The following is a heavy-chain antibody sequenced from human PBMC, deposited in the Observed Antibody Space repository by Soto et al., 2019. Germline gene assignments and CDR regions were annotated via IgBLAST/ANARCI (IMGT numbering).Heavy chain of an antibody. D-gene: IGHD4-17*01. Sequence: EVPLLESGGGLVQPGGSLRLSCAASGFTFSIYAMSGVRQAPGKGLEWVSAISGRGGSTYYADSVKGRFTISRDNSKNTLYLQMNSLRAEDTAVYYWAKDATPPFYGDYEEYFQPWGQGTLVTVSS. J-gene: IGHJ1*01. CDR2: ISGRGGST. CDR1: GFTFSIYA. V-gene: IGHV3-23*01. CDR3: AKDATPPFYGDYEEYFQP.